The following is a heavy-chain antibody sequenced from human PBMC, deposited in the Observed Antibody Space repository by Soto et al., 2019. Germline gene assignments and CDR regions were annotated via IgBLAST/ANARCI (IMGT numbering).Heavy chain of an antibody. CDR2: IGGSGDGT. D-gene: IGHD2-15*01. CDR3: ARARVASLLRVPSPY. J-gene: IGHJ4*02. Sequence: GGSLRLSCEASGFTFSSYTMNWVRRAPGKGLEWVATIGGSGDGTYYGDSVKGRFTISRDNSKNTVYLQMNSLRAEDTAIYYCARARVASLLRVPSPYWGPGTLLTVSS. V-gene: IGHV3-23*01. CDR1: GFTFSSYT.